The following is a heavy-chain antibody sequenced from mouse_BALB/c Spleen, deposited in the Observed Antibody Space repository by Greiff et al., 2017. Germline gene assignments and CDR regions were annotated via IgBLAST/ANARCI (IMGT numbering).Heavy chain of an antibody. CDR1: GYSFTSYW. CDR3: ARGGYDNGGPWLAY. D-gene: IGHD2-10*02. CDR2: IHPSDSET. V-gene: IGHV1S82*01. Sequence: VQLQQPGAELVRPGASVKLSCTASGYSFTSYWMNWVRQRPGQGLEWIGMIHPSDSETSLNQKFKDKATLTVNKSSNSDCMQLSSTTSEDSEVYYSARGGYDNGGPWLAYWGQGTLVTVSA. J-gene: IGHJ3*01.